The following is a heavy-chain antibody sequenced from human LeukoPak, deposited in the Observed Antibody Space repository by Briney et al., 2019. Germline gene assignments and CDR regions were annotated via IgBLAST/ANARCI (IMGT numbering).Heavy chain of an antibody. CDR1: GFTFSSSA. J-gene: IGHJ4*02. CDR2: IYSGGST. V-gene: IGHV3-53*01. CDR3: ARGIAVAGTLLN. Sequence: GGSLRLSCAASGFTFSSSAMGWVRQAPGKGLEWVSVIYSGGSTYYADSVKGRFTISRDNSKNTLYLQMNSLRAEDTAVYYCARGIAVAGTLLNWGQGTLVTVSS. D-gene: IGHD6-19*01.